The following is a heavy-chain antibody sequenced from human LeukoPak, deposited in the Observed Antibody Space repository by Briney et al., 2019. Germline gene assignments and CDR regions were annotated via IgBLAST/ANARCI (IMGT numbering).Heavy chain of an antibody. V-gene: IGHV3-11*01. J-gene: IGHJ4*01. CDR2: ISGSGRDI. Sequence: GGSLRLSCVVSGFSFSDSYMTWIRQTPGKGLESLAYISGSGRDIYYTDSVKGRFTISRDNAKDSPYLQMNGLRPEDTALYYCSTDPRLLIYWGHGTLVTVSS. CDR3: STDPRLLIY. CDR1: GFSFSDSY. D-gene: IGHD2-8*01.